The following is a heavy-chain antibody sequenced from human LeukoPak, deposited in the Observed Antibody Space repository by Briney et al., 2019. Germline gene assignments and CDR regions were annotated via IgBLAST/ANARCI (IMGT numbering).Heavy chain of an antibody. CDR2: INHSGST. V-gene: IGHV4-30-2*01. Sequence: PSQTLSLTCTVSGGSISSGGYYWSWIRQPPGKGLEWIGEINHSGSTNYNPSLKSRVTISVDTSKNQFSLKLSSVTAADTAVYYCARYSGSYYSFDYWGQGTLVTVSS. D-gene: IGHD1-26*01. J-gene: IGHJ4*02. CDR3: ARYSGSYYSFDY. CDR1: GGSISSGGYY.